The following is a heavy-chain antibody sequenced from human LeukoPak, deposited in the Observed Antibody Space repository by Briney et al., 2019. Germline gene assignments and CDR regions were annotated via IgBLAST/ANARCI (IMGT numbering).Heavy chain of an antibody. Sequence: SETLSLTCTVSGGSISSSSYYWGWIRQPPGKGLGWIGSIYYSGSTYYNPSLKSRVTISGDTSKNQFSQKLSSVTAADTAVYYCARTIPLWDFYYLGQGTLVTVSS. CDR3: ARTIPLWDFYY. CDR2: IYYSGST. D-gene: IGHD2-21*01. CDR1: GGSISSSSYY. V-gene: IGHV4-39*01. J-gene: IGHJ4*02.